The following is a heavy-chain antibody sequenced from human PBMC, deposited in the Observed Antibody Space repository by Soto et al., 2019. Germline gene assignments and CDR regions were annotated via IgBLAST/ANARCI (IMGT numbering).Heavy chain of an antibody. D-gene: IGHD1-7*01. Sequence: QITLKESGPALVKPTQTLTLTCTFSGFSLITSGVGVGWIRQPPGKALEWLAFIYWDNDKRYSPSRRSRLTIAKDTSKNQVVLTMTEVDPVDTATYFCAHRRSGVSQWNYGDFDSWGQGTQVAVSS. CDR1: GFSLITSGVG. CDR2: IYWDNDK. CDR3: AHRRSGVSQWNYGDFDS. V-gene: IGHV2-5*02. J-gene: IGHJ4*02.